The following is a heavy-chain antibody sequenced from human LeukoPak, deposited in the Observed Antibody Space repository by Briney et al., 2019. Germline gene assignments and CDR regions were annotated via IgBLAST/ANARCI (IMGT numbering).Heavy chain of an antibody. CDR2: INTKSGDT. CDR1: GYTFTDYY. D-gene: IGHD2-8*02. J-gene: IGHJ4*02. V-gene: IGHV1-2*02. Sequence: ASVKVSCKASGYTFTDYYMHWVRQAPGQGLEWMGWINTKSGDTRYAQKFQARVTMTRDTSITTTYMEVSRLSSDDTAVYYCARQNTGQLDYWGQGTLVTVSS. CDR3: ARQNTGQLDY.